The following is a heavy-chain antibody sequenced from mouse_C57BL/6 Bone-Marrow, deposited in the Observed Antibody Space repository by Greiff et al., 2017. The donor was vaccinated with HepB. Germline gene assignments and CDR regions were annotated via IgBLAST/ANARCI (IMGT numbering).Heavy chain of an antibody. CDR1: GYAFSSSW. Sequence: QVHVKQSGPELVKPGASVKISCKASGYAFSSSWMNWVKQRPGKGLEWIGRIYPGDGDTNYNGKFKGKATLTADKSSSTAYMQLSSLTSEDSAVYFCAREETNYDYDGYAMDYWGQGTSVTVSS. V-gene: IGHV1-82*01. CDR2: IYPGDGDT. CDR3: AREETNYDYDGYAMDY. J-gene: IGHJ4*01. D-gene: IGHD2-4*01.